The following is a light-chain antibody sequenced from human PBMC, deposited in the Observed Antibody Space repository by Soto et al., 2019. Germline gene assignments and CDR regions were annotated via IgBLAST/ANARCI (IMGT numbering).Light chain of an antibody. CDR2: GAS. Sequence: EIVLTQSPGTLSLSPGERATLSCRASQSVSGNYLAWYQQKPGQAPRLLIYGASGRATGIPDRFSGSGSGTDFTLTISSLEPEDFAVYYRKQRSNRPPITSGQWTRMDIK. J-gene: IGKJ5*01. CDR3: KQRSNRPPIT. CDR1: QSVSGNY. V-gene: IGKV3D-20*02.